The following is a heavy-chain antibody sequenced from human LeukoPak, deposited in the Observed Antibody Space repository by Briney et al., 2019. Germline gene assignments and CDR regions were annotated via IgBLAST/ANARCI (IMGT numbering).Heavy chain of an antibody. CDR2: ISGSGGST. CDR3: AKSSSGYYYDAFDI. J-gene: IGHJ3*02. CDR1: GFTFSSYA. V-gene: IGHV3-23*01. D-gene: IGHD3-22*01. Sequence: GGCLRLSCAASGFTFSSYAMSWVRQAPGKGLEWVSAISGSGGSTYYADSVKGRFTIPRDNSKNTLYLQMKSLRAEDTAVYYCAKSSSGYYYDAFDIWGQGTMVTVSS.